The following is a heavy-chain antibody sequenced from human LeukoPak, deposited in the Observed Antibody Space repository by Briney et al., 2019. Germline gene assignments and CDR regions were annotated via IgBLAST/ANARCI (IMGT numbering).Heavy chain of an antibody. CDR1: GGSISSYY. CDR3: ARVGYNSGWYPLDY. J-gene: IGHJ4*02. CDR2: IYATGST. D-gene: IGHD6-19*01. Sequence: SETLSLTCTVSGGSISSYYWSWIRQPAGKGLEWIGRIYATGSTNYNPSLKSRVTMSVDTSKNQFSLNLNSVTAADTAVYYCARVGYNSGWYPLDYWGQGTLVTVSS. V-gene: IGHV4-4*07.